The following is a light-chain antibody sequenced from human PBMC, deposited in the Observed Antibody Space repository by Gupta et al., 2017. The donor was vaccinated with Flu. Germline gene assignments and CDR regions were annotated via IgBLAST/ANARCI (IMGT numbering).Light chain of an antibody. V-gene: IGKV3-20*01. J-gene: IGKJ1*01. CDR2: GAA. CDR1: QSVSSSY. Sequence: EIVLTQSPGTLSLSPGERATLSYRASQSVSSSYLAWYQQKPGPAPRLLIYGAASRATGIPDRFRVSGSGKDFTLTISRLEPEDFAVYYRQQYGSSPPAFGQGTKVEVK. CDR3: QQYGSSPPA.